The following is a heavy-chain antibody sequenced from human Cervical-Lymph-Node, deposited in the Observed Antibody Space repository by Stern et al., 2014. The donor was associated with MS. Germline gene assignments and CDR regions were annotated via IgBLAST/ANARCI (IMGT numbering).Heavy chain of an antibody. J-gene: IGHJ4*02. V-gene: IGHV4-59*08. CDR1: GGSISSYY. CDR2: IYYTGST. D-gene: IGHD3-9*01. CDR3: ATQGRYFDWHFDY. Sequence: QLQLQESGPGLVQPSETLSLTCTVSGGSISSYYWSRIRQPPGKGLEWIGYIYYTGSTNYNPSLKSRIIMSVDTSNNQFSLKLKSVTAADTAVYYCATQGRYFDWHFDYWGQGALVTVSS.